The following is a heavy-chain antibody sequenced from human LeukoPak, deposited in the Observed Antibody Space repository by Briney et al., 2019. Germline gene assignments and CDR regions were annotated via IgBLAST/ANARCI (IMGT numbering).Heavy chain of an antibody. D-gene: IGHD2-2*01. J-gene: IGHJ3*02. V-gene: IGHV4-4*07. CDR1: GGSISSYY. Sequence: SETLSLTCTVSGGSISSYYWSWIRQPAGKGLEWIGRIYTSGSANYNPSLTSRVTMSVDTSKNQFSLKLTSVTAADTAVYYCARDRCNSTTCASRGAFDIWGQGTMVTVS. CDR2: IYTSGSA. CDR3: ARDRCNSTTCASRGAFDI.